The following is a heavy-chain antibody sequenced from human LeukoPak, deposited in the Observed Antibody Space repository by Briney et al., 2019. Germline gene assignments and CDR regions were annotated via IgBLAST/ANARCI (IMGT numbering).Heavy chain of an antibody. CDR3: ARAPEYSSSWPI. CDR2: ISAYNGNT. V-gene: IGHV1-18*01. CDR1: GYTFTSYG. J-gene: IGHJ3*02. D-gene: IGHD6-13*01. Sequence: SVKVSCKASGYTFTSYGISWERQAPGQGLEWMGWISAYNGNTNYAQKPQGRVTMTTDTSTRTAYMELRSLRSDDTAVYYCARAPEYSSSWPIWGQGKMVTVSS.